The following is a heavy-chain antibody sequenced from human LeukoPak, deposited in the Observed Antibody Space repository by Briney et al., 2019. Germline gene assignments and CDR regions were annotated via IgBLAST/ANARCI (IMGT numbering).Heavy chain of an antibody. CDR2: IWFDGSNK. D-gene: IGHD5-18*01. V-gene: IGHV3-30*02. J-gene: IGHJ4*02. Sequence: GGSLRLSCAASGFTFSSYGMHWVRQAPGKGLEWVAFIWFDGSNKNYADSVKGRFTISRDHSKNTLFLQMNSPRGEDTAVYYCAKRKFDSYGYLDYWGQGTLVTVSS. CDR1: GFTFSSYG. CDR3: AKRKFDSYGYLDY.